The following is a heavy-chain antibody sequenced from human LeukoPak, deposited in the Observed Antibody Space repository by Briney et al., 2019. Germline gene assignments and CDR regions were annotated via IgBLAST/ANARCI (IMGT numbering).Heavy chain of an antibody. V-gene: IGHV1-69*13. CDR1: GGTFSSYA. CDR2: IIPIFGTA. D-gene: IGHD3-16*01. J-gene: IGHJ6*02. Sequence: SVKVSCKASGGTFSSYAISWVRQAPGQGLEWMGGIIPIFGTANYAQKFQGRVTITADESTSTAYMELSSLRSEDTAVYYCASQLSGGSYYYYYGMDVWGQGTTVTVSS. CDR3: ASQLSGGSYYYYYGMDV.